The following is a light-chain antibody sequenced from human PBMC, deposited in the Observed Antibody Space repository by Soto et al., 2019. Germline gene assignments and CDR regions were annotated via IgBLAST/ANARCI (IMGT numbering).Light chain of an antibody. CDR1: QSVSSSF. CDR3: QHYGSSSLT. CDR2: GAS. J-gene: IGKJ1*01. Sequence: EIVLTQSPGTLSLSPGERATLSCRASQSVSSSFLAWYQQKRGQAPLLLIYGASSTATGIPDRFSGSGSGTDFTLTISRLEPYDFAVYYCQHYGSSSLTFGQGTKVDI. V-gene: IGKV3-20*01.